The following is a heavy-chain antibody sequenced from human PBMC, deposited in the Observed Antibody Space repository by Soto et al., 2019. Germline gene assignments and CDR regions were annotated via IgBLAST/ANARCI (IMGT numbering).Heavy chain of an antibody. V-gene: IGHV4-39*01. D-gene: IGHD6-6*01. CDR1: GGSIRSSGHH. Sequence: PSETLSLTCTVSGGSIRSSGHHWVWIRQPPGKELEWIGGIHYSGSTYYNPSLKSRVTISVDTSKNQFSLKLTSVTASGTALFYCSSYSTSVGWFDPWGQGTLVTVSS. CDR2: IHYSGST. J-gene: IGHJ5*02. CDR3: SSYSTSVGWFDP.